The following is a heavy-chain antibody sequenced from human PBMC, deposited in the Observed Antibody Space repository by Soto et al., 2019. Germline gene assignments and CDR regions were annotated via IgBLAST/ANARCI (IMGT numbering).Heavy chain of an antibody. CDR2: ISYDGSNK. D-gene: IGHD3-16*02. CDR3: AKDRGDYVWGSYRHTPLYYYYGMDV. CDR1: GFTFSSYG. Sequence: GGSLRLSCAASGFTFSSYGMHWVRQAPGKGLEWVAVISYDGSNKYYADSVKGRFTISRDNAKNTLYLQMNSLRAEDTAVYYCAKDRGDYVWGSYRHTPLYYYYGMDVWGQGTTFTVSS. J-gene: IGHJ6*02. V-gene: IGHV3-30*18.